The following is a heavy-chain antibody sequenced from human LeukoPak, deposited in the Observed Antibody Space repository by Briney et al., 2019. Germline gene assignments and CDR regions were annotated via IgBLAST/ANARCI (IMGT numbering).Heavy chain of an antibody. CDR3: AREYCSGGRCYSGAFDI. CDR2: IKEDGNEK. Sequence: GGSLRLSCAASGFTFSSYWMNWVRQAPGKGLEWVANIKEDGNEKYYVDSVKGRFTISRDNAKNSLFLQMNSLRAEDTAVYYCAREYCSGGRCYSGAFDIWGQGTLVGVSS. J-gene: IGHJ3*02. D-gene: IGHD2-15*01. CDR1: GFTFSSYW. V-gene: IGHV3-7*01.